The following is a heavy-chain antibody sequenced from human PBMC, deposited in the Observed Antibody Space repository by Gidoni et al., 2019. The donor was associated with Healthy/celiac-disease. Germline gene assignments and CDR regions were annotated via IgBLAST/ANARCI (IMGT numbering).Heavy chain of an antibody. D-gene: IGHD1-1*01. Sequence: QVQLVESGGGVVQPGRSLRLSCAASGFTFSSYGMHWVRQAPGKGLEWVAVISYDGSNKYYADSVKGRFTISRDNSKNTLYLQMNSLRAEDTAVYYCALLRWNQDYWGQGTLVTVSS. CDR3: ALLRWNQDY. J-gene: IGHJ4*02. V-gene: IGHV3-30*03. CDR1: GFTFSSYG. CDR2: ISYDGSNK.